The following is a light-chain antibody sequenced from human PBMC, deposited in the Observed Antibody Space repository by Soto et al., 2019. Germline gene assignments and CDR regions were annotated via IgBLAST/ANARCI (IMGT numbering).Light chain of an antibody. Sequence: QSVLTQPPSASGSPGQSVTISCTGTSSDVGAYDYVSWYQQHPGKAPKLMIYGINKRPSGIPDRFSGSKSGTSATLGITGLQTGDEADYYCGTWDSSLSAGVFGTGTKATVL. CDR1: SSDVGAYDY. V-gene: IGLV1-51*01. CDR2: GIN. CDR3: GTWDSSLSAGV. J-gene: IGLJ1*01.